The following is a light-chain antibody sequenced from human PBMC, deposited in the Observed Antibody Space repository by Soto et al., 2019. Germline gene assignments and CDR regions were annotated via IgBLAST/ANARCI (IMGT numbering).Light chain of an antibody. Sequence: EFVFAQSPGTLSLSPGERATLSCRASQTVNSFLAWYQQRRGQAPRLLIHGASNRATGIPDRFSGSGSGTEFTLTISSLQSEDFAFYYCQQYYKWPPWTFGQGTKVDIK. CDR1: QTVNSF. J-gene: IGKJ1*01. CDR3: QQYYKWPPWT. CDR2: GAS. V-gene: IGKV3D-15*01.